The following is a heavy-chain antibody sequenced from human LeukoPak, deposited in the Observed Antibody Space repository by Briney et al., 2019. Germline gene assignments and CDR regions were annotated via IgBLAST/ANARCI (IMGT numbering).Heavy chain of an antibody. J-gene: IGHJ2*01. V-gene: IGHV3-72*01. Sequence: PGGSLRLSCAASGFTFSSYAMHWVRQAPGKGLEWVGRSRNEANAYTTDYAASVKGRFTISRDDSKNSLYLQMNSLKTEDTAVYYCARVNGVYWYFDLWGRGTLVTVSS. CDR3: ARVNGVYWYFDL. D-gene: IGHD3-10*01. CDR1: GFTFSSYA. CDR2: SRNEANAYTT.